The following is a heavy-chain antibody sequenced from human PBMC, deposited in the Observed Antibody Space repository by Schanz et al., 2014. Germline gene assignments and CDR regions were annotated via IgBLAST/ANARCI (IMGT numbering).Heavy chain of an antibody. V-gene: IGHV3-21*01. Sequence: QKEENGGGLFQPGFSPLLSCATSFFPLLRYSMNWVRQAPGGGLEWVSSISATSNFVHYAASVEGRFTVSRDNANNVMYLQMNSLRVGDTAMYYCARDTLWFGDINDAFDVWGHGTMVTFS. CDR3: ARDTLWFGDINDAFDV. CDR1: FFPLLRYS. J-gene: IGHJ3*01. D-gene: IGHD3-10*01. CDR2: ISATSNFV.